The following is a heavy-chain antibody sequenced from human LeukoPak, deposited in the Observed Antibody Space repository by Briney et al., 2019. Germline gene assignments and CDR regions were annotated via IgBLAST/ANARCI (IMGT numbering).Heavy chain of an antibody. CDR1: GFTFSSYG. J-gene: IGHJ4*02. V-gene: IGHV3-33*06. Sequence: GGSLRLSCAASGFTFSSYGMHWVRQAPGKGLEWVALIWYDGTNKYYADSVKGRFTISRDNSENTLYLQMNSLRAEDTAVYYCAKDVVRGQGTLVTVSS. D-gene: IGHD2-21*01. CDR2: IWYDGTNK. CDR3: AKDVV.